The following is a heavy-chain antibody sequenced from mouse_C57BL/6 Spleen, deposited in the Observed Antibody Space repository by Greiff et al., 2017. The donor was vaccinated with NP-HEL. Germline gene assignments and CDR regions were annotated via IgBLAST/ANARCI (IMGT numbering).Heavy chain of an antibody. CDR1: GYTFTSYW. CDR2: IDPSDSYT. J-gene: IGHJ2*01. V-gene: IGHV1-50*01. CDR3: ARYTLDY. Sequence: QVQLQQPGAELVKPGASVKLSCKASGYTFTSYWMQWVKQRPGQGLEWIGEIDPSDSYTNYNQKFKGKATLTVDTSSSTAYMQLSSLTSEDSAVYYCARYTLDYWGQGTTLTVSS.